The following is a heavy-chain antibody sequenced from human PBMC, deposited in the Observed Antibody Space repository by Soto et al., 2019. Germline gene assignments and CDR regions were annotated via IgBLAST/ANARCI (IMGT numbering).Heavy chain of an antibody. J-gene: IGHJ6*02. CDR3: AREGADWTSYYYYYGMDV. Sequence: GASVKVSCKASGYTFTGYDMHWVRQAPGQGLEWMGWINPNSGGTNYAQKFQGWVTMTRDTSISTAYMELSRLRSDDTAVYYCAREGADWTSYYYYYGMDVWGQGTTVTVSS. V-gene: IGHV1-2*04. D-gene: IGHD1-1*01. CDR1: GYTFTGYD. CDR2: INPNSGGT.